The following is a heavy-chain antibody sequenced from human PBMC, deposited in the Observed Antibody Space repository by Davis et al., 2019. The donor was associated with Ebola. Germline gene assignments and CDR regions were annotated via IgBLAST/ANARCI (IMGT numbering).Heavy chain of an antibody. CDR2: ISSSGSTI. CDR3: ARAIVAARRGVRYYGMDV. Sequence: PGGSLRLSCAASGFTFSSYAMSWVRQAPGKGLEWVSYISSSGSTIYYADSVKGRFTISRDNAKNSLYLQMNSLRAEDTAVYYCARAIVAARRGVRYYGMDVWGQGTTVTVSS. V-gene: IGHV3-48*04. CDR1: GFTFSSYA. J-gene: IGHJ6*02. D-gene: IGHD6-6*01.